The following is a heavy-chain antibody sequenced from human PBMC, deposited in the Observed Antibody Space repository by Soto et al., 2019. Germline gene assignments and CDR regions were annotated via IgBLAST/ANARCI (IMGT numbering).Heavy chain of an antibody. J-gene: IGHJ3*02. V-gene: IGHV3-15*07. CDR3: TTVSPPLQGITIFGVASDAFDI. CDR2: IKSKTDGGTT. CDR1: GFTFSNAW. Sequence: GGSLRLSCAASGFTFSNAWMNWVRQAPGKGLEWVGRIKSKTDGGTTDYAAPVKGRFTISRDDSKNTLYLQMNSLKTEDTAVYYCTTVSPPLQGITIFGVASDAFDIWGQGTMVTVSS. D-gene: IGHD3-3*01.